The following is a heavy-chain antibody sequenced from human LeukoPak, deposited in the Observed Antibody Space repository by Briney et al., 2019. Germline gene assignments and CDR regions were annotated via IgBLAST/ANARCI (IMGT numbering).Heavy chain of an antibody. CDR1: GGSISSGSYY. Sequence: SETLSLTCTVSGGSISSGSYYWSWIRQPAGKGLEWIGRIYTSGSTNYGPSLKSRVTISVDTSKNQFSLKLSSVTAADTAVYYCARAVPAALVSRWFDPWGQGTLVTVSS. CDR2: IYTSGST. J-gene: IGHJ5*02. D-gene: IGHD2-2*01. CDR3: ARAVPAALVSRWFDP. V-gene: IGHV4-61*02.